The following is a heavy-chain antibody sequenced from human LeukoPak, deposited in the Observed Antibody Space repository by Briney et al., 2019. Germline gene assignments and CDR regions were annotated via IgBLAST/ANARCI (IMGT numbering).Heavy chain of an antibody. CDR1: GYTFTGYY. CDR3: ARDLTGDPAAYFDF. J-gene: IGHJ4*02. CDR2: INPDSGGT. D-gene: IGHD3-9*01. Sequence: GASVKVSCKASGYTFTGYYMHWVRQAPGQGLEWMGWINPDSGGTNFPQNFQGRVTMTRDTSISTAYMERSWLRSDDTAVYYCARDLTGDPAAYFDFWGQGTLVTVSS. V-gene: IGHV1-2*02.